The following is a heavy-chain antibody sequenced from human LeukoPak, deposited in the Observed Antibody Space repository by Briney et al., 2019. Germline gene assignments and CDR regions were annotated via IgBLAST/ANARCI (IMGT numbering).Heavy chain of an antibody. CDR2: IVPILGIA. V-gene: IGHV1-69*04. CDR3: ASEDSYCGGDCYSGMDY. Sequence: ASVKVSCKASGGTFSSYAISWVRQAPGQGLEWMGRIVPILGIANYAQKFQGRVTITADKSTSTAYMELSSLRSEDTAVYYCASEDSYCGGDCYSGMDYWGQGTLVTVSS. CDR1: GGTFSSYA. J-gene: IGHJ4*02. D-gene: IGHD2-21*02.